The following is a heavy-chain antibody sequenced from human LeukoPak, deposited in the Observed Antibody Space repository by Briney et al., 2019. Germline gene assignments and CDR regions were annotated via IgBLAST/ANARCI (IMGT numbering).Heavy chain of an antibody. CDR3: ARASPSVVVPAATDY. D-gene: IGHD2-2*01. Sequence: PSETLSLTXAVYGGSFSGYYWSWIRQAPGKGLEWIGEINHSGSTNYNPSLKSRVTISVDTSKNQFSLKLSSVTAADTAVYYCARASPSVVVPAATDYWGQGTLVTVSS. CDR1: GGSFSGYY. CDR2: INHSGST. J-gene: IGHJ4*02. V-gene: IGHV4-34*01.